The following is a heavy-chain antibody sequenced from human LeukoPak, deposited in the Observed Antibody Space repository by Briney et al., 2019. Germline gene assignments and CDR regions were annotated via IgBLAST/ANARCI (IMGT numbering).Heavy chain of an antibody. V-gene: IGHV3-23*01. CDR3: AKWREGTMVYFDY. Sequence: GGSLRLSCAASGFTFSSYAMTWVRQAPGKGLEWVSAISGSDHNTYYADSVKGRFTISRDNSKNTVYLQMNSLRAEDTALYYCAKWREGTMVYFDYWGQGTLVTVSS. J-gene: IGHJ4*02. CDR2: ISGSDHNT. CDR1: GFTFSSYA. D-gene: IGHD3-10*01.